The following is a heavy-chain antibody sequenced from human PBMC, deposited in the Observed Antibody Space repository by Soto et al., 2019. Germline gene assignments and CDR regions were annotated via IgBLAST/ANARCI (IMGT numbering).Heavy chain of an antibody. D-gene: IGHD6-13*01. V-gene: IGHV1-69*01. J-gene: IGHJ6*02. Sequence: QVQLVQSGAEVKKPGSSVKVSCKASGGTFSSYAISWVRQAPGQGLEWMGGIIPIFGTANYAQKFQGRVTITADESTSTAYMELSSLRSEDTAVYYCASESGIAAAGTEYYGMDVWGQGTTVTVSS. CDR2: IIPIFGTA. CDR3: ASESGIAAAGTEYYGMDV. CDR1: GGTFSSYA.